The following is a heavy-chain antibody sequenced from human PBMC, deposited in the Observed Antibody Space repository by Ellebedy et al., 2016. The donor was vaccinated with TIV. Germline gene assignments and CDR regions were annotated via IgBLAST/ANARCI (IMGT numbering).Heavy chain of an antibody. V-gene: IGHV3-30*18. CDR3: AKGTIVGATDLLDY. CDR1: GLTFSRYG. Sequence: GESLKISXAASGLTFSRYGMHWVRQAPGKGLEWVAVISYDGSNKYYADSVKGRFTISRDNSKNTLYLQMNSLRAEDTAVYYCAKGTIVGATDLLDYWGQGTLVTVSS. CDR2: ISYDGSNK. J-gene: IGHJ4*02. D-gene: IGHD1-26*01.